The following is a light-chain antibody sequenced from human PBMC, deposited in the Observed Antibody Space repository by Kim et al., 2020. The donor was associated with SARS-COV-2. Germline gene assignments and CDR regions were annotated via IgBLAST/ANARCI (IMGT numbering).Light chain of an antibody. CDR1: NIETKN. CDR2: FND. J-gene: IGLJ3*02. CDR3: QVCAGTDDHPV. V-gene: IGLV3-21*02. Sequence: APCDTARIVCGGDNIETKNVHWYQQRPGQAPVLVVRFNDDRPSGIPGRFSGSNSGNTATLTIASVEAGDEADYFCQVCAGTDDHPVFGGGTQLTVL.